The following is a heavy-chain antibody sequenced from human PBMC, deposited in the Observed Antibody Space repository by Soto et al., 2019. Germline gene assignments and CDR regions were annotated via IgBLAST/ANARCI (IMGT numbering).Heavy chain of an antibody. Sequence: NPSETLSLTCSVSGSALNSGNYYWSWIRQVPGKGLEWIGHIYVTGAVDYNPSLRDRITISQDTSERQFSLNLRLVTAADTAVYYCARLRIATNNYKWFDPWCQGTLVTVSS. J-gene: IGHJ5*02. V-gene: IGHV4-31*03. D-gene: IGHD2-21*01. CDR3: ARLRIATNNYKWFDP. CDR1: GSALNSGNYY. CDR2: IYVTGAV.